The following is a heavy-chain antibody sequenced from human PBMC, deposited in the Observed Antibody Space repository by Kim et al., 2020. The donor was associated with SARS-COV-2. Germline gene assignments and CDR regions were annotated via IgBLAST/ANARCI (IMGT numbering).Heavy chain of an antibody. J-gene: IGHJ4*02. Sequence: GGSLRLSCAASGFTFSSYWMHWVRQAPGKGLVWVSHTNSAGSDTNYADSVKGRFTISRDNAKNTQYLQMNRLGADDTALYYCSRGGKYNHVSLEYCGQG. D-gene: IGHD1-1*01. CDR3: SRGGKYNHVSLEY. CDR1: GFTFSSYW. CDR2: TNSAGSDT. V-gene: IGHV3-74*01.